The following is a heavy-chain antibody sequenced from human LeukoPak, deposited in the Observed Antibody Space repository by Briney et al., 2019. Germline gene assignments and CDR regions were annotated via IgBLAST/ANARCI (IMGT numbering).Heavy chain of an antibody. D-gene: IGHD2-21*01. CDR1: GFTFSNYA. CDR3: ARETRVRRTDY. V-gene: IGHV3-23*01. J-gene: IGHJ4*02. Sequence: GGSLRLSCAVSGFTFSNYAMSWVRQAPGKGPEWVSAISGTGANTFYADSVKGRFTISRDNSKNTLYLQMNSLRAEDTAVYYCARETRVRRTDYWGQGILVTVSS. CDR2: ISGTGANT.